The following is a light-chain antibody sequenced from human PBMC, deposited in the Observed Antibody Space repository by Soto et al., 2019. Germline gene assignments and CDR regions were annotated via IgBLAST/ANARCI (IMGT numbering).Light chain of an antibody. Sequence: IVVTQSPATLSVSPGARASLSCRASQSVSSNLAWYQQKPGQAPRLLIYGASTRATGIAARFSGSGSGTEFTLTISSLQSEDFAVYYCQQYNNWPRTFGQGTKVDIK. V-gene: IGKV3-15*01. CDR3: QQYNNWPRT. CDR1: QSVSSN. CDR2: GAS. J-gene: IGKJ1*01.